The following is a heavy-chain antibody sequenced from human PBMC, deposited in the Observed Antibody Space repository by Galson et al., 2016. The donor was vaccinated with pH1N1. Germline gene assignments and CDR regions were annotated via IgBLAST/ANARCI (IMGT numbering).Heavy chain of an antibody. CDR1: GGSISSGSYY. V-gene: IGHV4-61*09. J-gene: IGHJ4*02. Sequence: LSLTCTVSGGSISSGSYYCSWIRPPAGKGLEWIGYIYTSGSTNYNPSLKSRVTITVDTAKNQFSLKLRSVTAAATAVYYCARVRHEWELGGNYFDYWGQGTLVTVSS. CDR3: ARVRHEWELGGNYFDY. D-gene: IGHD1-26*01. CDR2: IYTSGST.